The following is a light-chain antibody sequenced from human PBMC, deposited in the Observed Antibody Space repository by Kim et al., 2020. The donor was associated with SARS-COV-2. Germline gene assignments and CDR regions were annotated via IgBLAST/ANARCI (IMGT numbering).Light chain of an antibody. CDR1: SLRRYY. J-gene: IGLJ2*01. Sequence: VAERQTVRITCQGDSLRRYYATWDQQKPGQAPILVIYGKNNRPSGIPDRFSGSSSGNTASVTITGTQAGDEADYYCNSRDSNDNVVFGGGTQLTVL. CDR2: GKN. V-gene: IGLV3-19*01. CDR3: NSRDSNDNVV.